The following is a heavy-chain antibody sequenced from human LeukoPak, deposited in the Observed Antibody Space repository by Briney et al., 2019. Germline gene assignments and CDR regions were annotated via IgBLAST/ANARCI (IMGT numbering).Heavy chain of an antibody. CDR2: IYSCGST. CDR3: ARVWDDGDYACEY. V-gene: IGHV3-66*03. Sequence: GGSLILSCAASGFTVSSNYMSWVRQAPGKGLEWVSVIYSCGSTYYADSVKGRFTISRDNAKNSLYLQMNSLRAEDTAVYYCARVWDDGDYACEYWGQRTLVTVSS. D-gene: IGHD4-17*01. J-gene: IGHJ4*02. CDR1: GFTVSSNY.